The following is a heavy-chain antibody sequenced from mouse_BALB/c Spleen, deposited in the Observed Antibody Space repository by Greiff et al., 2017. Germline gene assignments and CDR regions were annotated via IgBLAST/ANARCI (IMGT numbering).Heavy chain of an antibody. CDR3: ARGRSAYYFDY. Sequence: VQLQQSGAELVKPGASVKLSCKASGYTFTSYWMHWVKQRPGQGLEWIGEIDPSDSYTNYNQKFKGKATLTVDKSSSTAYMQLSSLTSEDSAVYYCARGRSAYYFDYWGQVTTLTVSS. J-gene: IGHJ2*01. CDR1: GYTFTSYW. CDR2: IDPSDSYT. V-gene: IGHV1-69*02.